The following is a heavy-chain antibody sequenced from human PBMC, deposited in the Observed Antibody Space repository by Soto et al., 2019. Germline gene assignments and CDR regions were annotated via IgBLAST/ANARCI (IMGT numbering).Heavy chain of an antibody. CDR2: IKSKTDGGTT. J-gene: IGHJ6*02. Sequence: EVQLVEFGGGLVKPGGSLRLSCAASGFTFSNAWMNWVRQAPGKGLEWVGRIKSKTDGGTTDYAAPVKGRFTISRDDSKNTLYLQMNSLKTEDTAVYYCTTEGITMFGVSLPGEYYYGMDVWGHAATVTVSS. CDR1: GFTFSNAW. D-gene: IGHD3-3*01. V-gene: IGHV3-15*07. CDR3: TTEGITMFGVSLPGEYYYGMDV.